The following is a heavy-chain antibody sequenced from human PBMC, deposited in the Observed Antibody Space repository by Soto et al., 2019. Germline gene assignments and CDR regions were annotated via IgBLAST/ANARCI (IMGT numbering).Heavy chain of an antibody. Sequence: EVQLAESGGGLVQPGGSLRLSCAASGFTFSSHWMHWVRQAPGKGLVWVSRIIGDGNEITYADSVKGRFTISRDNAKNAGILQRNSLRAEDPAVYSCGRGHVRGNARQFDYWGQGTLVTVSS. CDR1: GFTFSSHW. D-gene: IGHD3-16*01. V-gene: IGHV3-74*01. CDR2: IIGDGNEI. CDR3: GRGHVRGNARQFDY. J-gene: IGHJ4*02.